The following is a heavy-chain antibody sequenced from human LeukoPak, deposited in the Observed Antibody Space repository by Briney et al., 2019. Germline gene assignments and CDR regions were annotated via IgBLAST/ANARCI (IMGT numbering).Heavy chain of an antibody. CDR3: ARQRIAAAPGDY. J-gene: IGHJ4*02. CDR1: GFTFDDYG. V-gene: IGHV3-33*08. CDR2: IWYDGSNK. D-gene: IGHD6-13*01. Sequence: GGSLRLSCAASGFTFDDYGMHWVRQAPGKGLEWVAVIWYDGSNKYYADSVKGRFTISRDNSKNTLYLQMNSLRAEDTAVYYCARQRIAAAPGDYWGQGTLVTVSS.